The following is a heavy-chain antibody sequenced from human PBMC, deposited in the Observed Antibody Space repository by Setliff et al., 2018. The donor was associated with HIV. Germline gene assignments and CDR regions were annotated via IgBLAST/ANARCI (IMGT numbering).Heavy chain of an antibody. CDR2: INQDGGEK. J-gene: IGHJ6*02. V-gene: IGHV3-7*01. Sequence: LRLSCAASGFTFSTYWMSWVRQAPGKGLEWVANINQDGGEKNYVDSVKGRFTISRDNAKNSLYLQMNSLRAEDTAVYYCGRDMDVWGQGTTVTGSS. CDR1: GFTFSTYW. CDR3: GRDMDV.